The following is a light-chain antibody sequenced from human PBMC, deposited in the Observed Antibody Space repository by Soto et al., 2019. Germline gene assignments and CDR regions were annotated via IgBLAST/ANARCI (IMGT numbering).Light chain of an antibody. CDR2: DVN. CDR1: SSDVGAYIF. Sequence: SVLTEPPSASGSPGQSATISCTGTSSDVGAYIFVSWYQQHPGKAPKLMVYDVNRRPPGVPDRFFGSKSGNTASLTVSLLQAEDEADYYCVSVAGGTYVFGTGTRVTV. CDR3: VSVAGGTYV. V-gene: IGLV2-8*01. J-gene: IGLJ1*01.